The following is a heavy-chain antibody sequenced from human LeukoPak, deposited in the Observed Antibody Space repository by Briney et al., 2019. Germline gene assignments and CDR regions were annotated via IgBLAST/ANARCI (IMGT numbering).Heavy chain of an antibody. Sequence: GGSLRLSCAASGFTFTSYTMTWVRQAPGKGLEWVSSISSSSSYIYYADSVKGRFTISRDNAKNSLYPQMNSLRAEDTAVYYCARRRTLIVDNGVDVWGQGTTVTVSS. CDR2: ISSSSSYI. V-gene: IGHV3-21*01. CDR1: GFTFTSYT. J-gene: IGHJ6*02. D-gene: IGHD3-22*01. CDR3: ARRRTLIVDNGVDV.